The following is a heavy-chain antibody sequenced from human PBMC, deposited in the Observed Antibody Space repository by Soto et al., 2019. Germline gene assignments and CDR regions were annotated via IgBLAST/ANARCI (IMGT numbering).Heavy chain of an antibody. Sequence: SETLSLTCAVSGGSISSSNWWSWVRQPPGKGLEWIGEIYHSGSTNYNPSLKSRVTITRDTSASTAYMELSSLRSEDTAVYYCARGVGNVDIVATPADYWGQGTLVTVSS. J-gene: IGHJ4*02. CDR1: GGSISSSNW. V-gene: IGHV4-4*02. D-gene: IGHD5-12*01. CDR2: IYHSGST. CDR3: ARGVGNVDIVATPADY.